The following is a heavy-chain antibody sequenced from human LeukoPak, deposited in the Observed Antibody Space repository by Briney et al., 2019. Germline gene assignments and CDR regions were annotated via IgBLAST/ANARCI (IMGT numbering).Heavy chain of an antibody. CDR1: VGTFSSYA. D-gene: IGHD4-23*01. J-gene: IGHJ3*02. Sequence: SVKVSSKASVGTFSSYAISWVRQAPGQGLEWMRRIIPIFATANYAQKFHGRVTITKDESTSTAYMELSSLRSEDTAVYYCARAGVNEYGGKSLAFDIWGQGTMVTVSS. CDR2: IIPIFATA. CDR3: ARAGVNEYGGKSLAFDI. V-gene: IGHV1-69*05.